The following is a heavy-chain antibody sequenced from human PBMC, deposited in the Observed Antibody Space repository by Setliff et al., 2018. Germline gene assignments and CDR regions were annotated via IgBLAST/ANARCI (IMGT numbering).Heavy chain of an antibody. Sequence: ASVKVSCKASGYTFTSYAMHWVRQAPGQRLEWMGWINAGNGNTKYSQKFQGRVTITRDTSASTAYMELSSLRSKDAAVYYCARLEQFLEWPWFDPWGQGTLVTVSS. CDR1: GYTFTSYA. CDR3: ARLEQFLEWPWFDP. D-gene: IGHD3-3*01. J-gene: IGHJ5*02. V-gene: IGHV1-3*01. CDR2: INAGNGNT.